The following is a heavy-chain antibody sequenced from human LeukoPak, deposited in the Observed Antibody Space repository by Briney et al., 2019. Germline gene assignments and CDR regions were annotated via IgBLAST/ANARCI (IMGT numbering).Heavy chain of an antibody. CDR1: GYTFTGFH. V-gene: IGHV1-2*02. J-gene: IGHJ4*02. CDR2: INPNSGGT. Sequence: ASVKVSCKASGYTFTGFHIHWVRQAPGQGLEYMGWINPNSGGTNYAQKFQGRVTMTRDTSISTAYMELSSLRFDDTAVYYCTTSPGDPFDYWGQGTLVTVSS. CDR3: TTSPGDPFDY. D-gene: IGHD3-16*01.